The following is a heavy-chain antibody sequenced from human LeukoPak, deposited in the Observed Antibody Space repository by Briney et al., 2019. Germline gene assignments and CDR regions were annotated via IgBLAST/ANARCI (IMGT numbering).Heavy chain of an antibody. J-gene: IGHJ4*02. CDR3: ARRSNSSGWYRGGYYFDY. CDR1: GFTLSNYG. CDR2: IYSGGST. Sequence: GGSLRLSCAVSGFTLSNYGMHWVRQAPGKGLEWVSVIYSGGSTYYADSVKGRFTISRDNSKNTLYLQMNSLRAEDTAVYYCARRSNSSGWYRGGYYFDYWGQGTLVTVSS. V-gene: IGHV3-NL1*01. D-gene: IGHD6-19*01.